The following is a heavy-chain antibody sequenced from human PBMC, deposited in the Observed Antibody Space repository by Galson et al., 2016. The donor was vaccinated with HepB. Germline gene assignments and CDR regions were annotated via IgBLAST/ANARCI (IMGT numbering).Heavy chain of an antibody. CDR1: GYSFTNYY. CDR3: STELPRRSYFEY. CDR2: INPSDDTS. V-gene: IGHV1-46*01. J-gene: IGHJ4*02. Sequence: SVKVSCKASGYSFTNYYMHWVRQAPGQGLEWMGTINPSDDTSSYAQKFQGRVTLTRDTSRSTVYMELSSLSSEDTAVYYWSTELPRRSYFEYWGQGTLVTVSS. D-gene: IGHD2-21*02.